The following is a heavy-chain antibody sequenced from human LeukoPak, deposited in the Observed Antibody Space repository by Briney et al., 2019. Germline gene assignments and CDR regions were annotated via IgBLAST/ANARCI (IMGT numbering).Heavy chain of an antibody. V-gene: IGHV1-46*01. CDR2: INPSGGST. CDR3: ARVTGTYFDY. D-gene: IGHD3-9*01. CDR1: GYTFTSYY. J-gene: IGHJ4*02. Sequence: ASVKVSCKASGYTFTSYYMHWVRQAPGQGLEWMGIINPSGGSTSYAQKFQGRVTITRGTSATTAYMELSSLRSEDTAVYYCARVTGTYFDYWGQGSLVTVSS.